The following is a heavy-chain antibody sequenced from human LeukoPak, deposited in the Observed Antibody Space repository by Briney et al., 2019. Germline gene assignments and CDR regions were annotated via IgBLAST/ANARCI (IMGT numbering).Heavy chain of an antibody. CDR2: IYHSGST. D-gene: IGHD4-11*01. V-gene: IGHV4-4*02. Sequence: KPSETLSLTCAVSGGSISSSNWWSWVRQPPGKGLEWIGEIYHSGSTNYNPSLKSRVTISVDKSKNQFSLKLSSVTAADTAVYYCARGRVSSSTWHSTYYYYFYMDVWGKGTTVTVSS. CDR3: ARGRVSSSTWHSTYYYYFYMDV. J-gene: IGHJ6*03. CDR1: GGSISSSNW.